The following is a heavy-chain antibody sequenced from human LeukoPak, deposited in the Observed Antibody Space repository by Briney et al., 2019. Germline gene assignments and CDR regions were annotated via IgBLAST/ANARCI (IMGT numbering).Heavy chain of an antibody. CDR3: ARHSARYCSSTSCPGWFDP. CDR2: IYPGDSDT. V-gene: IGHV5-51*01. D-gene: IGHD2-2*01. J-gene: IGHJ5*02. CDR1: GYSFTSYW. Sequence: GESLKISCKGSGYSFTSYWIGWVRQMPGKGLEWMGIIYPGDSDTRHSPSFQGQVTISADKSISTAYLQWSSLKASDTAMYYCARHSARYCSSTSCPGWFDPWGQGTLVTVSS.